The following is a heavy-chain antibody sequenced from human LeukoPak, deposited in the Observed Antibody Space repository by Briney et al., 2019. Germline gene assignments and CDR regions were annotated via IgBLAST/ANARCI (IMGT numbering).Heavy chain of an antibody. CDR3: VLTTVTTSIEY. V-gene: IGHV3-66*01. D-gene: IGHD4-17*01. J-gene: IGHJ4*02. CDR2: TNSGGTT. Sequence: GGSLRLSCAASGFSVSSNYMNWVRQASGKGLEWVSVTNSGGTTYCADSVKGRFTIFRDNSKNTLYVQMDRLRAEDTAVYYCVLTTVTTSIEYWGQGTLVTVSS. CDR1: GFSVSSNY.